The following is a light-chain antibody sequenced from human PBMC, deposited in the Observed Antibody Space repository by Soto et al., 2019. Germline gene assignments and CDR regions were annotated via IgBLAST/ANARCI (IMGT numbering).Light chain of an antibody. J-gene: IGKJ3*01. V-gene: IGKV1-9*01. Sequence: IQLTQSPSSLSASVGDRVTISCRASQGIANFLAWYQQKPGKAPKLLIYGASTLQSGVPSRFSGSGSGTDFTLTISSLQPEDFATYYCHQLNSFPIPCGPGTKVDI. CDR1: QGIANF. CDR3: HQLNSFPIP. CDR2: GAS.